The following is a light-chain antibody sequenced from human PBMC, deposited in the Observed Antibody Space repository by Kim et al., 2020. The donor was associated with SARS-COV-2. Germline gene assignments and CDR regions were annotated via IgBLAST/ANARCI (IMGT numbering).Light chain of an antibody. CDR3: QQYGDFPRT. J-gene: IGKJ1*01. CDR1: QSVSNSY. Sequence: SPGERATLSCRASQSVSNSYLAWYQQKPGQAPRLLIYAASSRATGIPDRFSGSGSGTDFTLTISRLEPEDFAVYYCQQYGDFPRTFGQGTKVDIK. CDR2: AAS. V-gene: IGKV3-20*01.